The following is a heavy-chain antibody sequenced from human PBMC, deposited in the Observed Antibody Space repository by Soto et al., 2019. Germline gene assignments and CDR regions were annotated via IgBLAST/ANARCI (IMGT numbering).Heavy chain of an antibody. CDR3: ARPLPFGGAGGRCEP. CDR1: GGSISSSSYY. V-gene: IGHV4-39*01. CDR2: IDYSVST. Sequence: SETRSLTCTVYGGSISSSSYYWGWIHHPPGKGLEWIGSIDYSVSTYYNPSLKSRVTISVDTSKNHFSLKLSSVTAADSPLFYCARPLPFGGAGGRCEPWGKGNRVIVSA. J-gene: IGHJ5*02. D-gene: IGHD3-16*01.